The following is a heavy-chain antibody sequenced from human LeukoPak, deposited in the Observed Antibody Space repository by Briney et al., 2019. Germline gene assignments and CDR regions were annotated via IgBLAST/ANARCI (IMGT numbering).Heavy chain of an antibody. CDR2: INPNSGGT. D-gene: IGHD6-6*01. CDR3: ARVLPPHSNIAARRWDWFDP. CDR1: GYTFTGYY. Sequence: GASVKVSCKASGYTFTGYYMHWVRQAPGQGLGWMGWINPNSGGTNYAQKFQGRVTMTRDTSISTAYMELSRLRSDDTAVYYCARVLPPHSNIAARRWDWFDPWGQGTLVTVSS. J-gene: IGHJ5*02. V-gene: IGHV1-2*02.